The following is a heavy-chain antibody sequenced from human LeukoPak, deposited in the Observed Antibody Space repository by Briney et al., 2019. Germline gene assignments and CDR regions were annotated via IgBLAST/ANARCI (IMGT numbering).Heavy chain of an antibody. CDR3: ARDLVVVVAATQTFDY. CDR2: ISSDSLIT. J-gene: IGHJ4*02. D-gene: IGHD2-15*01. Sequence: GGSLRLSFSAAGFSFASYGMSWLRQAPGKGLEWLSYISSDSLITEYADSVKGRFTISRDNSKNTLYLQMHSLRAEDTAVYYCARDLVVVVAATQTFDYWGQGTLVTVSS. CDR1: GFSFASYG. V-gene: IGHV3-48*01.